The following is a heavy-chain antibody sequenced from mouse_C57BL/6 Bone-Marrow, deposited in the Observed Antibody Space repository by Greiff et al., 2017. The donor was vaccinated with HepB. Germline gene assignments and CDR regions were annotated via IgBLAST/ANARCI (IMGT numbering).Heavy chain of an antibody. J-gene: IGHJ2*01. CDR3: ARWFSDY. CDR2: IYPGSGST. D-gene: IGHD2-2*01. Sequence: VQLQESGAELVKPGASVKISCKASGYAFSSYWMNWVKQRPGKGLEWIGQIYPGSGSTNYNEKFKSKATLTVDTSSSTAYMQLSSLTSEDSAVYYCARWFSDYWGQGTTLTVSS. V-gene: IGHV1-80*01. CDR1: GYAFSSYW.